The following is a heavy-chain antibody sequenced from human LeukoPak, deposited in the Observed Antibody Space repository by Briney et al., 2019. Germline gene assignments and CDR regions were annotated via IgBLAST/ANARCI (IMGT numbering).Heavy chain of an antibody. CDR3: AKLSLLQYCTSTSCFEGYYFDY. D-gene: IGHD2-2*01. CDR1: GFTFSTYA. Sequence: GGPLRLSCAASGFTFSTYAMSWVRQAPGKGLEWVSTIIGSAGSTYYADSVKGRFTISRDNSKNTLFLQMNSLRAEDTAVYYCAKLSLLQYCTSTSCFEGYYFDYWGQGTLVTVSS. V-gene: IGHV3-23*01. CDR2: IIGSAGST. J-gene: IGHJ4*02.